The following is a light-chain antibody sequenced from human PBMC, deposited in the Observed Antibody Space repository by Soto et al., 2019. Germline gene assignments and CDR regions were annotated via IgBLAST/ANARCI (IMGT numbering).Light chain of an antibody. V-gene: IGKV1-9*01. CDR2: AAS. CDR3: QQLDSYPIT. CDR1: QGIGSY. J-gene: IGKJ5*01. Sequence: IQLTQSPSSLSASVGDRVTITCRASQGIGSYLVWYQQKPGKAPKLLIYAASTLQSGVPSRFSGSGSGTDFTLTISSLQPEDFATYYCQQLDSYPITFGQGTRLEIK.